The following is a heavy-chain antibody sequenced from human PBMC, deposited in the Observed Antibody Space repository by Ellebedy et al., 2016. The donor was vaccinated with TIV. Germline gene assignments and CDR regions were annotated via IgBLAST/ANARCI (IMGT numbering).Heavy chain of an antibody. Sequence: ASVKVSCXASGYSFINYAITWVRQAPGQGLEWMGWINPNSGKTGFAQKFQGRVSMTRNISTNTIYMELSSLRPEDTAVYYCARGLYPSPWGQGTLVTVSS. V-gene: IGHV1-8*02. CDR2: INPNSGKT. CDR1: GYSFINYA. CDR3: ARGLYPSP. D-gene: IGHD2/OR15-2a*01. J-gene: IGHJ5*02.